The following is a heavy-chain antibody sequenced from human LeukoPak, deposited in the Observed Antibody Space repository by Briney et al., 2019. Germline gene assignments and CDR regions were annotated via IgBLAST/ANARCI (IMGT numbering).Heavy chain of an antibody. V-gene: IGHV1-18*01. CDR3: ARVSGYGGEDY. J-gene: IGHJ4*02. CDR2: ISAYNGNT. D-gene: IGHD3-10*01. Sequence: ASVKVSCKASGGTFSSYAISWVRQAPGQGLEWMGWISAYNGNTNYAQKLQGRVTMTTDTSTSTAYMELRSLRSDDTAVYYCARVSGYGGEDYWGQGTLVTVSS. CDR1: GGTFSSYA.